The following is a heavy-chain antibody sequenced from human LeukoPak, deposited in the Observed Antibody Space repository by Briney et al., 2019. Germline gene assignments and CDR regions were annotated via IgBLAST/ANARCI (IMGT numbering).Heavy chain of an antibody. J-gene: IGHJ5*01. D-gene: IGHD3-16*02. V-gene: IGHV3-20*04. CDR1: GFTFDVYG. CDR3: ARDKYKSFVWGGHRYFDF. CDR2: RNGDST. Sequence: GGSLRLSCAASGFTFDVYGMSWVRQAPGKRLEWVSGRNGDSTEVADSVKGRFAISRDNAKNSLYLQMHNLRAEDTAFYYCARDKYKSFVWGGHRYFDFWGQGIQVIVSS.